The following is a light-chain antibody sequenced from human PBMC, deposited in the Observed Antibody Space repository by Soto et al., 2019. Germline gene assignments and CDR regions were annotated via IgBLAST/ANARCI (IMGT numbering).Light chain of an antibody. V-gene: IGKV4-1*01. Sequence: DIVMTQSPDSLAVSLGERATIYCKTSQSVLYTSNNKNYLAWYPQKPGQPTKWLIYWASARDSGVPDRFSGSGSGTEFTLTISSLQAEDVAVYYGQQYHTTPGTVGQGTRVEIK. CDR1: QSVLYTSNNKNY. J-gene: IGKJ1*01. CDR3: QQYHTTPGT. CDR2: WAS.